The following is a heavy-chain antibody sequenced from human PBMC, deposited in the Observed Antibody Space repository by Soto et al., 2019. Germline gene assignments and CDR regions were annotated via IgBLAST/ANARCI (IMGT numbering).Heavy chain of an antibody. V-gene: IGHV4-59*01. Sequence: SETLSLTCTVSGISIRTYYWSWLRQPPGKGLEWIGYIYDIGNTNYNPSLKSRLTISVDTSKNHFSLKLSSVTAADTAVYYCARGRGDYYFDYWGQGALVTVSS. J-gene: IGHJ4*02. CDR2: IYDIGNT. D-gene: IGHD3-3*01. CDR1: GISIRTYY. CDR3: ARGRGDYYFDY.